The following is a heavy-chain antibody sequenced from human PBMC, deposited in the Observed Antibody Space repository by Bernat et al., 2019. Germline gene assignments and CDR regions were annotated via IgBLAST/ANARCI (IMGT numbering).Heavy chain of an antibody. CDR1: GFTFSSYG. J-gene: IGHJ4*02. CDR2: IWYDGSNK. Sequence: QVQLVESGGGVVQPGRSLRLSCAASGFTFSSYGMHWVRQAPGKGLEWVAVIWYDGSNKYYADSVKGRFTISRDNSKNTLYLQMNSLRAEDTAVYFCARDASYDVWSGFSTGSYFDDWGQGTLVTVSS. CDR3: ARDASYDVWSGFSTGSYFDD. V-gene: IGHV3-33*01. D-gene: IGHD3-3*01.